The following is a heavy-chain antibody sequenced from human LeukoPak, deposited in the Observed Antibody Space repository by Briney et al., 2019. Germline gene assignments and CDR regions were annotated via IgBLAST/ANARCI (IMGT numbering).Heavy chain of an antibody. V-gene: IGHV4-39*07. CDR3: ARGVLAYCGGDCYPHLDY. Sequence: SETLSLTCTVSGGSISSSSYYWGWIRQPPGMGLEWIGSIYYSGSTYYNPSLKSRVTISVDTSKNQFSLKLSSVTAADTAVYYCARGVLAYCGGDCYPHLDYWGQGTLVTVSS. J-gene: IGHJ4*02. D-gene: IGHD2-21*02. CDR2: IYYSGST. CDR1: GGSISSSSYY.